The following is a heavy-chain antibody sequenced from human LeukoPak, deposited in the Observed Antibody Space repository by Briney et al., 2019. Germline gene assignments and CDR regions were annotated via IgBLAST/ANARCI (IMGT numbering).Heavy chain of an antibody. D-gene: IGHD3-3*01. Sequence: SQTLSLTCTVSGGSISSGDYYWSWIRQPPGKGLEWIGYIYYSGSTYYNPSLKSRVTISVDTSKNQFSLKLSSVIAADTAVYYCARGGTLRFLEWLPPDYYYYYMDVWGKGTTVTVSS. J-gene: IGHJ6*03. CDR3: ARGGTLRFLEWLPPDYYYYYMDV. V-gene: IGHV4-30-4*01. CDR2: IYYSGST. CDR1: GGSISSGDYY.